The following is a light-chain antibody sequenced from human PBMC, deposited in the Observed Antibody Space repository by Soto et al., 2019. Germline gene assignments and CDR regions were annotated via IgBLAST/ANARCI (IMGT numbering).Light chain of an antibody. V-gene: IGKV2-28*01. CDR1: QSLLHSNGHTF. CDR3: MQALQTPYT. Sequence: EIVMTQSPLFLPVTPGEPASISCRSSQSLLHSNGHTFFDWYLQKPGQSPQLLIYWGSNRASGVPDRFSGSESGTDFTLKISRVEAEDVGVYYCMQALQTPYTFGQGTKVDIK. CDR2: WGS. J-gene: IGKJ2*01.